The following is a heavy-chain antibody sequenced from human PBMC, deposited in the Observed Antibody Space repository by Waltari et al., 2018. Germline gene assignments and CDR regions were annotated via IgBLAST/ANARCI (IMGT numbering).Heavy chain of an antibody. V-gene: IGHV3-30*01. CDR1: GFTCSSYA. J-gene: IGHJ4*02. CDR3: ASRLES. Sequence: QVQLVESGGGVVQPGRSLRLSCAASGFTCSSYAMHWVRQAPGKGLEWVAVISYDGSNKYYADSVKGRFTISRDNSKNTLYLQMNSLRAEDTAVYYCASRLESWGQGTLVTVSS. CDR2: ISYDGSNK.